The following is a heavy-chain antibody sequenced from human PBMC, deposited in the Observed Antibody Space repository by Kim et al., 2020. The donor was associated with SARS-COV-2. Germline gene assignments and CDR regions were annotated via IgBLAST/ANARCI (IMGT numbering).Heavy chain of an antibody. J-gene: IGHJ5*01. Sequence: GGSLRLSCTASGFTFGDYAMSWFRQAPGKGLEWVGFIRSKAYGGTTEYAASVKGRFTISRDDSKSIAYLQMNSLKTEDTAVYYCTRVDERGYSYGYWFDPWGQGTLVTVSS. CDR1: GFTFGDYA. CDR2: IRSKAYGGTT. D-gene: IGHD5-18*01. CDR3: TRVDERGYSYGYWFDP. V-gene: IGHV3-49*03.